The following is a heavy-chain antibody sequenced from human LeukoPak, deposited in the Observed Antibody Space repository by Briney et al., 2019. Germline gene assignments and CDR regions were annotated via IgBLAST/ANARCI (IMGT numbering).Heavy chain of an antibody. CDR1: GFTFSSYA. Sequence: GGSLRLSCAASGFTFSSYAMSWVRQAPGKGLEWVSAIRSNGENTYYADSVRGRFTISRDNSRGTLSLQMNSLRADDTAVYFCAILSWDGRGSFYWGQGTLVSVSS. J-gene: IGHJ4*02. CDR2: IRSNGENT. V-gene: IGHV3-23*01. D-gene: IGHD2/OR15-2a*01. CDR3: AILSWDGRGSFY.